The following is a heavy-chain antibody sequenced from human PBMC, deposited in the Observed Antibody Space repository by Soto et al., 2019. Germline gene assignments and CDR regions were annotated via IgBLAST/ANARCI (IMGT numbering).Heavy chain of an antibody. Sequence: PGGSLRLSCAASGFTFSSYGMHWVRQAPGKGLEWVAVISYDGSNKYYADSVKGRFTISRDNSKNTLYLQMNSLRAEDTAVYYCAKSAPGGGGYGFDYWGQGTLVTVSS. CDR1: GFTFSSYG. J-gene: IGHJ4*02. D-gene: IGHD5-12*01. V-gene: IGHV3-30*18. CDR3: AKSAPGGGGYGFDY. CDR2: ISYDGSNK.